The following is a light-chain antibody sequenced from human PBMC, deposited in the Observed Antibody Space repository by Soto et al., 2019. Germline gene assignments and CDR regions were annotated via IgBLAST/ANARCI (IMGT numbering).Light chain of an antibody. CDR3: QQRSNWPRT. J-gene: IGKJ1*01. CDR2: EAS. CDR1: QSVRSY. V-gene: IGKV3-11*01. Sequence: EIVLTQSPATLSLFPGERATLSCRASQSVRSYLAWYQQKRGQAPMLLIYEASNRATGIPARFSGSGSGTDFTLTISSLEPEDFAVYYCQQRSNWPRTFGQGTKVEIK.